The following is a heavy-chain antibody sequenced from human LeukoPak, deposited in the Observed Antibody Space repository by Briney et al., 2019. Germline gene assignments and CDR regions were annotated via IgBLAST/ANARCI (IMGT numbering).Heavy chain of an antibody. J-gene: IGHJ5*02. CDR2: INPNSGAT. CDR1: GYTFTDYY. CDR3: VRGSSSAAWFDP. V-gene: IGHV1-2*02. D-gene: IGHD6-6*01. Sequence: ASVKVSCKASGYTFTDYYMHWVRQAPGQGLEWMGWINPNSGATNYAQKFQGRVTMTRDTSISTAYMELSRLTSDDTAVYYCVRGSSSAAWFDPWGQGTPVTVSS.